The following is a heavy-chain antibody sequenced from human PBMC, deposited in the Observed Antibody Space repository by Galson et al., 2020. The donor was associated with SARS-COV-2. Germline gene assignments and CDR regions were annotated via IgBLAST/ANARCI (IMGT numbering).Heavy chain of an antibody. J-gene: IGHJ5*02. V-gene: IGHV1-24*01. CDR2: DGET. CDR3: ATAPGIAAAGTGWFDP. D-gene: IGHD6-13*01. Sequence: DGETIYAQKFQGRVTMTEDTSTDTAYMELSSLRSEDTAVYYCATAPGIAAAGTGWFDPWGQGTLVTVSS.